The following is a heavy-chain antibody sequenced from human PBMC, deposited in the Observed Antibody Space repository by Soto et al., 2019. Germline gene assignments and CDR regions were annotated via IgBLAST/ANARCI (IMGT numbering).Heavy chain of an antibody. J-gene: IGHJ4*02. V-gene: IGHV3-23*01. CDR2: ISGSGGST. Sequence: PGGSLRLSCAASGFTFGSYAMSWVRQAPGKGLEWVSAISGSGGSTYYADSVKGRFTISRDNSKNTLYLQMNSLRAEDTAVYYCEKDEAWYTSSWYYIDYWGQGPMVTVSS. CDR1: GFTFGSYA. D-gene: IGHD6-13*01. CDR3: EKDEAWYTSSWYYIDY.